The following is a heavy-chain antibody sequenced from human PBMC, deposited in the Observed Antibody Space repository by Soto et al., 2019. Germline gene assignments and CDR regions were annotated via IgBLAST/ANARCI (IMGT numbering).Heavy chain of an antibody. J-gene: IGHJ5*02. D-gene: IGHD6-13*01. CDR3: ARESVAAAGRRFDP. Sequence: GGSLRLSCAASGFTFSSYAIHWVRQAPGQGLEWMGIINPSGGSTSYAQKFQGRVTMTRDTSTSTVYMELSSLRSEDTAVYYCARESVAAAGRRFDPWGQGTLVTVSS. CDR2: INPSGGST. V-gene: IGHV1-46*03. CDR1: GFTFSSYA.